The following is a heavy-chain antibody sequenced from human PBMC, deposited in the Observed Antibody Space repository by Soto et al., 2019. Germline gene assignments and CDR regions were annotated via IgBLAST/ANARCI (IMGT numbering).Heavy chain of an antibody. CDR2: ISSSRSYI. CDR3: ARDPPSPHIVVVGGGMDV. D-gene: IGHD2-2*01. J-gene: IGHJ6*02. V-gene: IGHV3-21*01. CDR1: GFTFSSYS. Sequence: EVQLVESGGGLVKPGGSLRLSCAASGFTFSSYSMNWVRQAPGKGLEWVSSISSSRSYIYYADSVKGRFTIARDNAKNSLYLQMNSLRAEDTAVYYCARDPPSPHIVVVGGGMDVWGQGTTVTVSS.